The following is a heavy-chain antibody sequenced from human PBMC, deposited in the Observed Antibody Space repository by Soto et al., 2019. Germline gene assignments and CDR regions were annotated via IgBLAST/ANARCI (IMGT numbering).Heavy chain of an antibody. CDR3: AKRPYCISTSCILPGGMDV. CDR1: GFTFSSYG. J-gene: IGHJ6*02. CDR2: ISYDGSNK. Sequence: PGGSLRLSCAASGFTFSSYGMHWVRQAPGKGLEWVAVISYDGSNKYYADSVKGRFTISRDNSKNTLYLQMNSLRAEDTAVYYCAKRPYCISTSCILPGGMDVWGQGTTVTVSS. V-gene: IGHV3-30*18. D-gene: IGHD2-2*01.